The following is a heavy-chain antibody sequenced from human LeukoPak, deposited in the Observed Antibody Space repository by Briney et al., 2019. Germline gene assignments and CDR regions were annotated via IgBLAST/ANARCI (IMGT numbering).Heavy chain of an antibody. J-gene: IGHJ4*02. Sequence: PGRSLRLSYAASGFTFSSYDMHWVRQATGKGLEWVSAIGTAGDTYYPGSVKGRFTISRENAKNSLYLQMNSLRAEDTAVYYCTTEYYDFWSGYSDYWGQGTLVTVSS. CDR2: IGTAGDT. V-gene: IGHV3-13*01. D-gene: IGHD3-3*01. CDR1: GFTFSSYD. CDR3: TTEYYDFWSGYSDY.